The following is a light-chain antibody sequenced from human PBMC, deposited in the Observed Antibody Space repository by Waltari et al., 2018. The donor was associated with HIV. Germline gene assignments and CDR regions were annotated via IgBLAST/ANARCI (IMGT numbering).Light chain of an antibody. Sequence: QSALTQPASVSGSPGQPIVLPCTGSSSDIGYYDYVSWYQQYPGQAPKALIYEVTSRPSGTSSRFSGSKSATPAFLAISKRQTDDEADYFCSSYTRRGTVVFGGGTRLTVL. CDR1: SSDIGYYDY. J-gene: IGLJ2*01. V-gene: IGLV2-14*01. CDR2: EVT. CDR3: SSYTRRGTVV.